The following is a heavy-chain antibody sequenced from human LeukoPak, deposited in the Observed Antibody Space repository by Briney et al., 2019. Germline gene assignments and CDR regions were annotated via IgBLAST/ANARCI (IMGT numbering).Heavy chain of an antibody. D-gene: IGHD3-10*01. V-gene: IGHV3-21*01. CDR2: ISSSSSYI. CDR1: GFTFSSYS. J-gene: IGHJ3*02. Sequence: GGSLRLSCAASGFTFSSYSMNWVRQAPGKGLEWVSFISSSSSYIYYADSVKGRFTISRDNAKNSLYLQMNSLRAEDTAVYYCARDDVLLGKYAFDIWGQGTMVTVSS. CDR3: ARDDVLLGKYAFDI.